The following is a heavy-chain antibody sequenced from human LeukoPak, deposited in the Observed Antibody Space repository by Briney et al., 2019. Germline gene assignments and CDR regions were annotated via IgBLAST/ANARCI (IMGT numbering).Heavy chain of an antibody. CDR3: ARVNTDYRGSLDY. CDR1: GGSINNYY. CDR2: IYYTGGT. V-gene: IGHV4-59*12. D-gene: IGHD4-11*01. Sequence: SETLSLTCTVSGGSINNYYWNWIRQSPGKGLEWMGSIYYTGGTNNNPSLTGRVTFSVDTSKNQFSLKLTPVTASDTAVYYCARVNTDYRGSLDYWGQGTLVTVSS. J-gene: IGHJ4*02.